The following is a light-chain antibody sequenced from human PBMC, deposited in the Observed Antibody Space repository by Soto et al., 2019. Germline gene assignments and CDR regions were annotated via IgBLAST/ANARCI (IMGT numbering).Light chain of an antibody. J-gene: IGKJ1*01. CDR2: GAS. Sequence: EIVLTQSPGTLSLSPGERVTLSCRASQSVNSSYLAWYQHKPGQAPRLLIYGASTRATGIPDRFSGSGSGTDFTLTIARLEPGDFVVYYCQQYGNSPQTFGQGTKVDI. CDR1: QSVNSSY. CDR3: QQYGNSPQT. V-gene: IGKV3-20*01.